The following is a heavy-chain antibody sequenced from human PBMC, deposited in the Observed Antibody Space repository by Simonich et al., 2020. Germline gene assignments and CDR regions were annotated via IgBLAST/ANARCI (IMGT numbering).Heavy chain of an antibody. J-gene: IGHJ3*02. V-gene: IGHV3-30*07. CDR2: ISYEESNK. Sequence: QVQLVESGGGVVQPGRSLRLSCAASGFTFSSYAMHWVRQAPGKGLEGVASISYEESNKYYADSEKGRFTISRDNSKNTLYLQMNSLRAEDTAVYYCAREGAGNDAFDIWGQGTMVTVSS. D-gene: IGHD1-26*01. CDR3: AREGAGNDAFDI. CDR1: GFTFSSYA.